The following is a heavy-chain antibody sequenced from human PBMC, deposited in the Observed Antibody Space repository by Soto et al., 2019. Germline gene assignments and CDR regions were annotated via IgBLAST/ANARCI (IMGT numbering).Heavy chain of an antibody. CDR2: ITNSGGTT. V-gene: IGHV3-23*01. CDR1: GFTLSSYA. D-gene: IGHD4-4*01. J-gene: IGHJ4*02. Sequence: HPGGSLRLSCAASGFTLSSYAMSWVRQAPGKGLEWVSVITNSGGTTYYADSVKGRFTISRDNSKNTLYLHMNSLRAEDTAVYYCAKAATITTLYYFDFWGQGTLVTVSS. CDR3: AKAATITTLYYFDF.